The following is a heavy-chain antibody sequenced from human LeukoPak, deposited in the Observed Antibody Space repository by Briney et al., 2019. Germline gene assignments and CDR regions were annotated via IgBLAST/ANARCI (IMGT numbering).Heavy chain of an antibody. CDR1: GYTFTGYY. J-gene: IGHJ3*02. V-gene: IGHV1-2*02. Sequence: ASVKVSCKSTGYTFTGYYMHWVRQAPGQGLEWMGWINPNSGGTNYAQKFQGRVTMTRDTSISTAYMELSRLRSDDTAVYYCARGGESYYEPFDSWGQGTMVTVSS. CDR3: ARGGESYYEPFDS. D-gene: IGHD1-26*01. CDR2: INPNSGGT.